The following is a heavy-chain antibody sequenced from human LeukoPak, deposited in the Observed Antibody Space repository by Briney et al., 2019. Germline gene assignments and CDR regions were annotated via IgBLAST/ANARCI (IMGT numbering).Heavy chain of an antibody. CDR3: ARPDRIVGATTYGMDV. CDR2: INTDGSST. J-gene: IGHJ6*02. CDR1: GFTFSSYW. Sequence: GGSLRLSCAASGFTFSSYWMHWVRQAPGKGLVWVSRINTDGSSTSYADSVKGRFTISRDNAKNSLYLQMNSLRAEDTAVYYCARPDRIVGATTYGMDVWGQGTTVTVSS. D-gene: IGHD1-26*01. V-gene: IGHV3-74*01.